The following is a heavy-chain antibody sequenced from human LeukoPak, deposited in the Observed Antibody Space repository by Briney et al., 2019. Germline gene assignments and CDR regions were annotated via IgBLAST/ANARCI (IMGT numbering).Heavy chain of an antibody. V-gene: IGHV5-51*01. CDR3: ARRGYCSGGSCLFNWFDP. Sequence: GESLKISCKGSGYSFTSYWIGWVRQMPGKGLEWMGIIYPGDSDTRYSPSFQGQVNISADKSISTAYLQWSSLKASDTAMYYCARRGYCSGGSCLFNWFDPWGQGTLVTVSS. CDR1: GYSFTSYW. J-gene: IGHJ5*02. CDR2: IYPGDSDT. D-gene: IGHD2-15*01.